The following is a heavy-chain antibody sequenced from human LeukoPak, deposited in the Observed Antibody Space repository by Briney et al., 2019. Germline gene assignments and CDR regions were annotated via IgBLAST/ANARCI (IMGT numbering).Heavy chain of an antibody. CDR2: IYHSGST. V-gene: IGHV4-38-2*02. CDR1: GYSISNGYY. Sequence: SETLSLTCTVSGYSISNGYYWGWIRQPPGKGLEWIGSIYHSGSTYYNPSLKSRVTISVDTSKNQFSLKLSSVTATDTAVYYCARDETYSSDWQSNHYYYYMDVWGKGTRSPSP. J-gene: IGHJ6*03. D-gene: IGHD6-19*01. CDR3: ARDETYSSDWQSNHYYYYMDV.